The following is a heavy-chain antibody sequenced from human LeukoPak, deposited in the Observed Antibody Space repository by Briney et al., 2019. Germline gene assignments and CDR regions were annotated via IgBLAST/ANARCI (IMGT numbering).Heavy chain of an antibody. CDR2: INPNSGGA. CDR3: ARDYGGNSLRFDP. D-gene: IGHD4-23*01. J-gene: IGHJ5*02. V-gene: IGHV1-2*02. Sequence: ASVKVSCKASGYTFTGYYLHWVRQAPGQGLEWMGWINPNSGGANYAQKFQGRVTMTRDTSINTAHMELSRLTSDDTAVYYCARDYGGNSLRFDPWGQGTLVTVSS. CDR1: GYTFTGYY.